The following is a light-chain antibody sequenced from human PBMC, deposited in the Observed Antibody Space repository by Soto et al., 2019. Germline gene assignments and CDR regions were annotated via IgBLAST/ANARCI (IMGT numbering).Light chain of an antibody. CDR1: SSNIGSNY. V-gene: IGLV1-47*01. CDR3: PAWDDSVSGDVV. J-gene: IGLJ2*01. CDR2: RNN. Sequence: QSVLTQPPSASGTPGQRVTISCSGSSSNIGSNYVYWYQQLPGTAPKLLIYRNNQRPSGVPDRFSGSKSGTSASLAISGLRSEDEADYYCPAWDDSVSGDVVFGGGTQLTVL.